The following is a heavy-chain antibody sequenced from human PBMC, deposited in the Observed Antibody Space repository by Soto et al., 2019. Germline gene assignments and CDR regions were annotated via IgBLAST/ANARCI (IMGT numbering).Heavy chain of an antibody. CDR2: IYYSGST. CDR1: GGSISSYY. V-gene: IGHV4-59*01. CDR3: ARDSSGWLRSDYYGMDV. D-gene: IGHD6-19*01. Sequence: SETLSLTCTVSGGSISSYYLSWIRQPPGKGLEWIGYIYYSGSTNYNPSLKSRVTISVDTSKNQFSLKLSSVTAADTAVYYCARDSSGWLRSDYYGMDVWGQGTTVTVSS. J-gene: IGHJ6*02.